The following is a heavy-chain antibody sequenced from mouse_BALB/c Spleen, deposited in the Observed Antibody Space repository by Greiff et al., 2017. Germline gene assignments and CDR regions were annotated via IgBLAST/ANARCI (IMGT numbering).Heavy chain of an antibody. CDR1: GYSITSDYA. CDR2: ISYSGST. CDR3: ARGRYYDYDSYWYFDV. V-gene: IGHV3-2*02. D-gene: IGHD2-4*01. Sequence: EVKVEESGPGLVKPSQSLSLTCTVTGYSITSDYAWNWIRQFPGNKLEWMGYISYSGSTSYNPSLKSRISITRDTSKNQFFLQLNSVTTEDTATYYCARGRYYDYDSYWYFDVWGAGTTVTVSS. J-gene: IGHJ1*01.